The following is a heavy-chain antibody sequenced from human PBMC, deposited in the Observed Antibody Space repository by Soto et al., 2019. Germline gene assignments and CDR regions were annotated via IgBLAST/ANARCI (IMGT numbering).Heavy chain of an antibody. V-gene: IGHV4-30-4*02. CDR1: GGSISSGDYY. CDR3: ANLHSYGQLNWFDP. Sequence: PSETLSLTCTVSGGSISSGDYYWSWIRQPPGKGLEWIGYINHSGSTNYNPSLKSRVTISVDTSKNQFSLKLSSVTAADTAVYYCANLHSYGQLNWFDPWGQGTLVTVSS. D-gene: IGHD5-18*01. CDR2: INHSGST. J-gene: IGHJ5*02.